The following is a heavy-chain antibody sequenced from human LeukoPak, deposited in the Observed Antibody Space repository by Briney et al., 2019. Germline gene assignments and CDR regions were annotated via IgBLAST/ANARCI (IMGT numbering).Heavy chain of an antibody. J-gene: IGHJ5*02. V-gene: IGHV3-21*01. Sequence: PGGSLRLSCAASGFTFSSYSMNWVRQAPGKGLEWVSSISSSSSYIYYADSVKGRFTISRDNAKNSLYLQMNSLRAEDTAVYYCAKDKAGNWFDPWGQGTLGTVSS. CDR3: AKDKAGNWFDP. CDR2: ISSSSSYI. CDR1: GFTFSSYS.